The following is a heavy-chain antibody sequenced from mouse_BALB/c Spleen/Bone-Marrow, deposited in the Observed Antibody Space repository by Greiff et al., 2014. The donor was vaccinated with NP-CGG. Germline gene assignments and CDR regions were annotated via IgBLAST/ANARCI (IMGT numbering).Heavy chain of an antibody. V-gene: IGHV5-9-4*01. Sequence: EVMLVESGGGLVKPGGSLKLSCAASGFTFSSYAMSWVRQSPEKRLEWVAEISSGGSYTYYPDTVTGRFTISRDNAKNTLYLEMSRLRSEDTAMYYCAREGLRRRAAMDYWGQGTSVTVSS. CDR1: GFTFSSYA. CDR2: ISSGGSYT. CDR3: AREGLRRRAAMDY. D-gene: IGHD2-4*01. J-gene: IGHJ4*01.